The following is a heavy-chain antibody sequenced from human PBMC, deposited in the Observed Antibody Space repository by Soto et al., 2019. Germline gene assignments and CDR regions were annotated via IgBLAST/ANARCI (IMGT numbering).Heavy chain of an antibody. Sequence: ASVKVSCKASGGTFSSYAISWVRQAPGQGLEWMGGIIPIFGTANYAQKFQGRVTITADESTSTAYMELSSLRSEDTAVYYCARDEEWELLNGMDVWGQGTTVTVSS. CDR2: IIPIFGTA. D-gene: IGHD1-26*01. V-gene: IGHV1-69*13. CDR3: ARDEEWELLNGMDV. J-gene: IGHJ6*02. CDR1: GGTFSSYA.